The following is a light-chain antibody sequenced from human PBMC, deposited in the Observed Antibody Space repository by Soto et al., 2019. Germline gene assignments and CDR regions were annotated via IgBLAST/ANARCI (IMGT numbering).Light chain of an antibody. CDR1: QSISSY. CDR3: QQSYSTPIT. Sequence: DIQMTQSPSSLSASVGDRVTITCRASQSISSYLNWYQQKPGEAPKLLIYAASSLQSGVPSRFSGSGSGTDFTLTISSLQPEDFATYYCQQSYSTPITFGQGTRL. CDR2: AAS. J-gene: IGKJ5*01. V-gene: IGKV1-39*01.